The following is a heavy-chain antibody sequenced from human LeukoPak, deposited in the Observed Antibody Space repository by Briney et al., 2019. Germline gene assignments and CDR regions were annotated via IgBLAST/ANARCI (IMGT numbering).Heavy chain of an antibody. CDR2: IYYSAST. D-gene: IGHD3-10*01. J-gene: IGHJ4*02. Sequence: TTSETLSLTCTVSGGSISSGDYYWSWIRQPPGKGLEWIGYIYYSASTYYNPSLKSRVTISVDTSKTQFSLKLSSVTAADTAVYYCARGHYGSGSYYSRGGYFDYWGQGTLVTVSS. CDR1: GGSISSGDYY. V-gene: IGHV4-30-4*08. CDR3: ARGHYGSGSYYSRGGYFDY.